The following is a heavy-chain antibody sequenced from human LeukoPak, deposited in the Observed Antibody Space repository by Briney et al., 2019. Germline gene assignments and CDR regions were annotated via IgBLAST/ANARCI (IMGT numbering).Heavy chain of an antibody. J-gene: IGHJ4*02. CDR3: ANDYRSGSFHDF. CDR1: GFAFSIYA. CDR2: ISRRDDYT. Sequence: EGSLRLSCAASGFAFSIYAMSWVRQPPGKGLEWVSVISRRDDYTYYADSVKGRFTISRDNSKNTLYLQMNTLRAEDTAVYYCANDYRSGSFHDFWGQGTLVTVSS. D-gene: IGHD3-10*01. V-gene: IGHV3-23*01.